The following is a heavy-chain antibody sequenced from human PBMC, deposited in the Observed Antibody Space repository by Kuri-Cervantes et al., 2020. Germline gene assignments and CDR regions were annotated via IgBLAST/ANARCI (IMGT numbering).Heavy chain of an antibody. J-gene: IGHJ6*02. D-gene: IGHD3-10*01. CDR3: AKSSTEITMVRGVTDYGMDV. CDR1: GFTFDDYT. V-gene: IGHV3-43*01. Sequence: GESLKISCAASGFTFDDYTVHWVRQAPGKGLEWVSLISWDGGSTYYADSVKGRFTISRDNSKNSLYLQMNSLRTEDTALYYCAKSSTEITMVRGVTDYGMDVWGQGTTVTVSS. CDR2: ISWDGGST.